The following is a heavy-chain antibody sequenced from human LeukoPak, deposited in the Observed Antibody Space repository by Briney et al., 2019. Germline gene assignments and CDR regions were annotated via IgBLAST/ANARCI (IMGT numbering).Heavy chain of an antibody. J-gene: IGHJ5*02. CDR1: GGSISSGGYY. D-gene: IGHD3-22*01. V-gene: IGHV4-31*03. CDR3: ARGGYDSSGYSVYWFDP. Sequence: SQTLSLTCTVSGGSISSGGYYWSWIRQHPGKGLEWIGYIYYSGSTYYNPSLKSRFTMSVDTSRNQFTLTLSSVTAADTAVYFCARGGYDSSGYSVYWFDPWGQGTLVTVPS. CDR2: IYYSGST.